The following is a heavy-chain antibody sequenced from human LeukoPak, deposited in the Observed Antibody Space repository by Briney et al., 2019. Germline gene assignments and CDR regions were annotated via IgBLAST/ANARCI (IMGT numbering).Heavy chain of an antibody. CDR2: INPSGGST. J-gene: IGHJ6*03. Sequence: ASVKVSCKASGYTFTSYYMHWVRQAPGQGLEWMGIINPSGGSTSYAQKFQGRVTMTRDMSTSTVYMELSSLRSEDTAVYYCARSVLVVRNYYYYYYMDVWGKGTTVTVSS. D-gene: IGHD2-15*01. CDR3: ARSVLVVRNYYYYYYMDV. CDR1: GYTFTSYY. V-gene: IGHV1-46*01.